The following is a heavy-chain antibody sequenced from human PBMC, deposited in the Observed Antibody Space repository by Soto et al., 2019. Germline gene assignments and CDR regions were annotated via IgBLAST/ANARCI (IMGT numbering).Heavy chain of an antibody. Sequence: GGSLRLSCAASGFTFRSYALSWVRQAPGKGLEWVSVITGSAGRTYYADSVKGRFTISRDNSKKTLYLQMNSLRAEDTTVYYCAKGGFEFPDYYYTTDVWGQGTTVTVSS. V-gene: IGHV3-23*01. J-gene: IGHJ6*02. CDR1: GFTFRSYA. CDR3: AKGGFEFPDYYYTTDV. D-gene: IGHD3-10*01. CDR2: ITGSAGRT.